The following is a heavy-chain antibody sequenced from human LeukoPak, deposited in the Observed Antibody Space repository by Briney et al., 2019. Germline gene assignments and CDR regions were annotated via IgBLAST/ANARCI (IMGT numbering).Heavy chain of an antibody. CDR1: GFTIGTAW. CDR3: IAHFPYFYGFDV. CDR2: IKSEGEGATT. V-gene: IGHV3-15*01. Sequence: GGSLRLSCVSSGFTIGTAWMSWVRQAPGKGLEWLGHIKSEGEGATTDYAAPAKGRFAISRDDSKNMIYLQMSSLKIDDTAIYYCIAHFPYFYGFDVWGKGTTVTVPS. J-gene: IGHJ6*04. D-gene: IGHD3-3*02.